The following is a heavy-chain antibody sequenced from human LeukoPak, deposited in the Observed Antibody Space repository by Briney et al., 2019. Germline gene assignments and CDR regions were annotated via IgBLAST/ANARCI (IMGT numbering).Heavy chain of an antibody. J-gene: IGHJ4*02. CDR1: GGSFSGYY. V-gene: IGHV4-34*01. CDR2: INYSGST. CDR3: AMSSWFGELFPDY. Sequence: SETLSLTCVVYGGSFSGYYWSWLRQPQGKGLEWIVEINYSGSTNYNPSLKSPVTISVDTSKNQFSLKLSSVTAADTAVYYCAMSSWFGELFPDYWGQGTLVTVSS. D-gene: IGHD3-10*01.